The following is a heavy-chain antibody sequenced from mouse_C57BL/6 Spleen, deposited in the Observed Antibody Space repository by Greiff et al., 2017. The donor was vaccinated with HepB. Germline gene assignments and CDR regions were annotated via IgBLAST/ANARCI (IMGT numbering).Heavy chain of an antibody. CDR3: ARGGLYGYDGGFAY. V-gene: IGHV1-50*01. J-gene: IGHJ3*01. Sequence: QVQLQQPGAELVKPGASVKLSCKASGYTFTSYWMQWVKQRPGQGLEWIGEIDPSDSYTNYNQKFKGKATLTVDTSSSTAYMQLSSLTSEDSAVYYCARGGLYGYDGGFAYWGQGTLVTVSA. CDR2: IDPSDSYT. CDR1: GYTFTSYW. D-gene: IGHD2-2*01.